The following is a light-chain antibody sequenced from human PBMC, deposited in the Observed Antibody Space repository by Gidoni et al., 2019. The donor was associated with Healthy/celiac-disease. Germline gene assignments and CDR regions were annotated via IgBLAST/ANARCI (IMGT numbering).Light chain of an antibody. CDR2: AAS. CDR3: QKYNNAPLT. Sequence: DIQMTQSPSSLSASVGDRVTITCRASQGISNYLAWYQQKPGKVPKLLIYAASTLQSGVPARFSGSGSGTDFTLTISSLQPEDVATYYCQKYNNAPLTCXGXTRVGIK. V-gene: IGKV1-27*01. CDR1: QGISNY. J-gene: IGKJ4*01.